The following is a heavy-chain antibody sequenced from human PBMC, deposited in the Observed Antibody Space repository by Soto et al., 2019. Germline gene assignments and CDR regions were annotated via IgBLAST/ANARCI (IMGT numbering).Heavy chain of an antibody. CDR2: ISGSGGST. CDR1: GFTFSCYA. CDR3: AKAGRRCSSTSCYSGLGLMDV. D-gene: IGHD2-2*01. V-gene: IGHV3-23*01. J-gene: IGHJ6*02. Sequence: PGGSLRLSCAASGFTFSCYAMSWVRQAPGKGLEWVSAISGSGGSTYYADSVKGRFTISRDNSTNTLYLQMNSLRAEDTAVYYCAKAGRRCSSTSCYSGLGLMDVWGQGATVTVSS.